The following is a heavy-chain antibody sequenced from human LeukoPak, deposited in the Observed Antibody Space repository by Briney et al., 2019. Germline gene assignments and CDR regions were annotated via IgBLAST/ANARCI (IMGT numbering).Heavy chain of an antibody. J-gene: IGHJ4*02. CDR3: ARADDILTGYPLWPFDY. V-gene: IGHV1-69*06. Sequence: SVKVSCKASGGTFSSYAISWVRQAPGQGLEWMGGIIPIFGTANYAQKFQGRVTITADKSTSTAYMELSSLRSEDTAVYYCARADDILTGYPLWPFDYWGQGTLVTVSS. CDR2: IIPIFGTA. D-gene: IGHD3-9*01. CDR1: GGTFSSYA.